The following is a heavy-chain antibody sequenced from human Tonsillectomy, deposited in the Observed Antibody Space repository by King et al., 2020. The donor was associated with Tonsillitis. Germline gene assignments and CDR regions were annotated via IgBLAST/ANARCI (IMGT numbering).Heavy chain of an antibody. V-gene: IGHV4-61*02. CDR2: IYTSGST. Sequence: VQLQESGPGLVKPSQTLSLTCTVSGGSISSGSYYWRWIRQPAGKGLEWIGRIYTSGSTNYNPSLKSRVNISVDTSKNQFSLKLSSVTAADTAVYYCASSSSGWPFDYWGQGTLVTVSS. D-gene: IGHD6-19*01. J-gene: IGHJ4*02. CDR1: GGSISSGSYY. CDR3: ASSSSGWPFDY.